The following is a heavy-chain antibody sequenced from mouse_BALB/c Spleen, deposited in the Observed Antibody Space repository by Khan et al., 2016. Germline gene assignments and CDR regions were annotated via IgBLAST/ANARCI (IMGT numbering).Heavy chain of an antibody. CDR2: IRNKANGYTT. Sequence: EVELVESGGGLIQPGDSLRLSCATSGFTFTDYYMSWVRQPPGKALEWLGFIRNKANGYTTEYSASVKGRFTISSDNSQSILYLQMNTLRAEESANYYCARDNYAMDYWGQGTSVTVSS. CDR3: ARDNYAMDY. J-gene: IGHJ4*01. V-gene: IGHV7-3*02. CDR1: GFTFTDYY.